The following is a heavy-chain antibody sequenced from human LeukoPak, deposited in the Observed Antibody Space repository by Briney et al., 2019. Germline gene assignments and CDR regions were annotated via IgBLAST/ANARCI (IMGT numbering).Heavy chain of an antibody. CDR3: ARDLGLVDY. J-gene: IGHJ4*02. CDR1: GFTFSNDW. D-gene: IGHD3/OR15-3a*01. Sequence: GGSLRVSCAGSGFTFSNDWMSWVRQAPGKGLEWVANIKQDGSEKYYVDSVKGRFTISRDNAKNSLYLQMNSLRAEDTAVYYCARDLGLVDYWGQGTLVTVSS. CDR2: IKQDGSEK. V-gene: IGHV3-7*01.